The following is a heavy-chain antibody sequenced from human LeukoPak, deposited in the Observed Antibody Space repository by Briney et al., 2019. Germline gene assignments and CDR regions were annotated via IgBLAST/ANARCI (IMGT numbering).Heavy chain of an antibody. Sequence: GGSLRLSCVASGFTFSTYSMNWVRQAPGKGLEWVSCISSSNTYIHYADSVKGRFTISRDNSKNTVYLQMSSLRVEDTAVYYCAKPINYDILSGYYGNWGQGTLVTVSS. D-gene: IGHD3-9*01. CDR1: GFTFSTYS. V-gene: IGHV3-21*04. J-gene: IGHJ4*02. CDR2: ISSSNTYI. CDR3: AKPINYDILSGYYGN.